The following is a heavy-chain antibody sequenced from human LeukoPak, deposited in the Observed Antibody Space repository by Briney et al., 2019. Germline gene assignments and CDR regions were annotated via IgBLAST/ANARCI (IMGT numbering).Heavy chain of an antibody. J-gene: IGHJ4*02. V-gene: IGHV3-66*01. CDR2: IYSGGST. D-gene: IGHD2-15*01. CDR1: GFTVSSNY. CDR3: ARVYCSGGSCYEDY. Sequence: GGSLRLSCAASGFTVSSNYMSWVRQAPGKRLEWVSVIYSGGSTYYADSVKGRFTISRDNSKNTLYLQMNSLRAEDTAVYYCARVYCSGGSCYEDYWGQGTLVTVSS.